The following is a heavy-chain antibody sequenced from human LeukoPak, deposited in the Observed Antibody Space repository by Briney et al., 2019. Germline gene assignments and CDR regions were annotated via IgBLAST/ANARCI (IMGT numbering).Heavy chain of an antibody. CDR1: GGSISSGDYY. CDR2: IYYSGST. V-gene: IGHV4-30-4*01. CDR3: ARGSVTTTWY. D-gene: IGHD4-11*01. Sequence: SETLSLTCTVSGGSISSGDYYWSWIRQPPGKGLEWIGYIYYSGSTYYNPSLRSRVTISVDTSKNQFSLKLSSVTAADTAVYYCARGSVTTTWYWGQGTLVTVSS. J-gene: IGHJ4*02.